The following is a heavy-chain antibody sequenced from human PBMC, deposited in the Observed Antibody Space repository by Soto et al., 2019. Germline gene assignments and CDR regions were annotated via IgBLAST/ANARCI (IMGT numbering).Heavy chain of an antibody. CDR2: ISYSGTA. Sequence: PSETLSLTCTVSGGSINNNYYYWGWVRQPPGKGLEWIGSISYSGTAYYKPSLKSRVTQSIDTSRNQFSLKLSSVTAADTDVYYCAWCGYDSSGYYVTPFYYYYGMDVWGQGTTVTVSS. V-gene: IGHV4-39*01. CDR1: GGSINNNYYY. J-gene: IGHJ6*02. D-gene: IGHD3-22*01. CDR3: AWCGYDSSGYYVTPFYYYYGMDV.